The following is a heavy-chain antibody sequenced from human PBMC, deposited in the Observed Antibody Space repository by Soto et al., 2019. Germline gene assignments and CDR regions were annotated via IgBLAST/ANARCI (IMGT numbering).Heavy chain of an antibody. CDR3: ARNLVFNLIVAANFDY. V-gene: IGHV1-3*01. CDR2: INAGNGNT. Sequence: ASVKVSCKASGYTFTSYAMHWVRQAPGQRLEWMGWINAGNGNTKYSQKFQGRVTITRDTSASTAYMELSSLRSEDTAVYYCARNLVFNLIVAANFDYWGQGTLVTV. D-gene: IGHD2-15*01. CDR1: GYTFTSYA. J-gene: IGHJ4*02.